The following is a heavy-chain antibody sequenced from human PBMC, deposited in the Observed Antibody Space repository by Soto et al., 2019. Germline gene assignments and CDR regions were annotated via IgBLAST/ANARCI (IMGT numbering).Heavy chain of an antibody. V-gene: IGHV3-23*05. D-gene: IGHD1-1*01. CDR1: GFTFSSSA. Sequence: PGGSLRLSCAASGFTFSSSAMGWVRQAPGKGLEWHSLINYSGGTTYYADSVKGRFTISRDNSKNTLYLQMNSLRAEDTAVYYCATQDFRGTTGTTWGQGTLVTVSS. CDR2: INYSGGTT. CDR3: ATQDFRGTTGTT. J-gene: IGHJ4*02.